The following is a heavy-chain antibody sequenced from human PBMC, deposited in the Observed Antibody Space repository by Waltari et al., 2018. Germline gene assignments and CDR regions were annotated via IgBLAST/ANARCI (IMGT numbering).Heavy chain of an antibody. CDR2: IYHSGST. CDR3: ARPGDYGDAANGGFFY. J-gene: IGHJ4*02. Sequence: QVQLQESGPGLVKPSETLSLTCAVSGYSISSGYYWGWIRQPPGKGLEWIGSIYHSGSTYNNPSLKIRVTISVDTSKNQYSLKLSSVTAADTAVYYCARPGDYGDAANGGFFYWGQGTLVTVSS. CDR1: GYSISSGYY. D-gene: IGHD4-17*01. V-gene: IGHV4-38-2*01.